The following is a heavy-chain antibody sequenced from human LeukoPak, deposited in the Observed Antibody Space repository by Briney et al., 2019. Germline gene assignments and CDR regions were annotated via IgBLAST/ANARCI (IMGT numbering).Heavy chain of an antibody. CDR3: ARDTSGDGYNFVY. CDR2: IYYSGST. Sequence: SETLSLTCTVSGGSISSGGYYWSWIRQHPGKGLEWIGYIYYSGSTYYNPSLKSRVTISKDTSKNQFSLKLSSVTAADTAVYYCARDTSGDGYNFVYWGQGILVTVSS. CDR1: GGSISSGGYY. J-gene: IGHJ4*02. D-gene: IGHD5-24*01. V-gene: IGHV4-31*03.